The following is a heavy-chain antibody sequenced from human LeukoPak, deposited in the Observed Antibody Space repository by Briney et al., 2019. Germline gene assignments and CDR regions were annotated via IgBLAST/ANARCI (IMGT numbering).Heavy chain of an antibody. J-gene: IGHJ4*02. Sequence: ASVKVSCKASGYTFTSYGISWVRQAPGQELEWMGWISAYNGNTNYAQKLQGRVTMTTDTSTSTAYMELRSLRSDDTAVYYCARDLAVAGERIFDYWGQGTLVTVSS. V-gene: IGHV1-18*01. CDR1: GYTFTSYG. CDR3: ARDLAVAGERIFDY. CDR2: ISAYNGNT. D-gene: IGHD6-19*01.